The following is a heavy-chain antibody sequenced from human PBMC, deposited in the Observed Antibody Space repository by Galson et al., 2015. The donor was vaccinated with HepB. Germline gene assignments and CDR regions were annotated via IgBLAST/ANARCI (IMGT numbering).Heavy chain of an antibody. CDR1: GFTFSSYG. V-gene: IGHV3-30*18. CDR2: ISYDGSNK. CDR3: AKDQAQIGDYGDYELVTPGVDP. D-gene: IGHD4-17*01. Sequence: SLRLSCAASGFTFSSYGMHWVRQAPGKGLEWVAVISYDGSNKYYADSVKGRFTISRDNSKNTLYLQMNSLRAEDTAVYYCAKDQAQIGDYGDYELVTPGVDPWGQGTLVTVSS. J-gene: IGHJ5*02.